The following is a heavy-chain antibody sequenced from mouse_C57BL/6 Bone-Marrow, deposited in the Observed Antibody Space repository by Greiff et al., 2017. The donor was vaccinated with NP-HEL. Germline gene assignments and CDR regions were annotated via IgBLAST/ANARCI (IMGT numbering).Heavy chain of an antibody. CDR2: ISDGGSYT. J-gene: IGHJ3*01. V-gene: IGHV5-4*01. Sequence: EVMLVESGGGLVKPGGSLKLSCAASGFTFSSYAMSWVRQTPEKRLEWVATISDGGSYTYYPDNVKGRFTISRDNAKNNLYLQMSHLKSEDTAMYYCAREGYYSNSWFAYWGQGTLVTVSA. D-gene: IGHD2-5*01. CDR3: AREGYYSNSWFAY. CDR1: GFTFSSYA.